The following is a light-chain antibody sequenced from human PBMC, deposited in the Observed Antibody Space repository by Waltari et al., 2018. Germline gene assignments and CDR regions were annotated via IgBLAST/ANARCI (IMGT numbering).Light chain of an antibody. CDR1: QSVSSRY. CDR3: QKYNSAL. Sequence: EIVLTQSPGTLSLSPGERATLSCRASQSVSSRYVAWYQQKPGQAPRLLIFGASSRATGIPDRFSGSGSGTDFTLTISRLEPEDVATYYCQKYNSALFGPGTKVDIK. CDR2: GAS. J-gene: IGKJ3*01. V-gene: IGKV3-20*01.